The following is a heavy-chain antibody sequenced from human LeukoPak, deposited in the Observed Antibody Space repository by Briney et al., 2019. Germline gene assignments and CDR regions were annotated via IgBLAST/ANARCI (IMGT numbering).Heavy chain of an antibody. J-gene: IGHJ5*02. CDR2: IYYSGST. CDR1: GGSISSYY. Sequence: SETLSLTCTVSGGSISSYYWSWIRQPPGKGLEWIGYIYYSGSTNYNPSLKSRVTISVDTSKNQFSLKLSSVTAADTAVYYCARSQRGSGYKNWFDPWGQGTLVTVSS. CDR3: ARSQRGSGYKNWFDP. V-gene: IGHV4-59*01. D-gene: IGHD3-22*01.